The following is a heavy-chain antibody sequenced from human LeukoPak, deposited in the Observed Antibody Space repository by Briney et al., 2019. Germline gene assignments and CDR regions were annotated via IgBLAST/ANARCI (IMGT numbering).Heavy chain of an antibody. J-gene: IGHJ6*02. CDR1: GFTFSDYY. CDR3: ARDRGGYYDSRDLGYYYYGMDV. V-gene: IGHV3-11*01. Sequence: GGSLRLSCAASGFTFSDYYMSWIRQAPGKGLEWVSYISSSGSTIYYADSVKGRFTISRDNAKNSLYLQMNSLRAEDTAVYYCARDRGGYYDSRDLGYYYYGMDVWGQGTTVTVSS. CDR2: ISSSGSTI. D-gene: IGHD3-22*01.